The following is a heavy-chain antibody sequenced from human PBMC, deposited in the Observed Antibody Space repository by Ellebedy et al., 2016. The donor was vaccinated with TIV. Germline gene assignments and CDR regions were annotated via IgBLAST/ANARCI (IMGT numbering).Heavy chain of an antibody. Sequence: MPSETLSLTCAVYGGSFSAYYWSWIRQSPGKGLEWIGYIYYSGSTHYNPSLKSRVTISVDTSKNQLSLKLSSVTAADTAVYYCARASQGYTVLGRFDPWGQGTLVTVSS. CDR1: GGSFSAYY. CDR3: ARASQGYTVLGRFDP. J-gene: IGHJ5*02. V-gene: IGHV4-34*01. D-gene: IGHD5/OR15-5a*01. CDR2: IYYSGST.